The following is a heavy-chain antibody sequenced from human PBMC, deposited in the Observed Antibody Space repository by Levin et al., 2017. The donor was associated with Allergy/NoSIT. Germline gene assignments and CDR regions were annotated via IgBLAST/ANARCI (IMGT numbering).Heavy chain of an antibody. J-gene: IGHJ3*02. Sequence: GGSLRLSCAASGFTFSSYWMHWVRQAPGKGLVWVSRINSDGSSTSYADSVKGRFTISRDNAKNTLYLQMNSLRAEDTAVYYCARPMGKQWLDAFDIWGQGTMVTVSS. V-gene: IGHV3-74*01. CDR2: INSDGSST. D-gene: IGHD6-19*01. CDR3: ARPMGKQWLDAFDI. CDR1: GFTFSSYW.